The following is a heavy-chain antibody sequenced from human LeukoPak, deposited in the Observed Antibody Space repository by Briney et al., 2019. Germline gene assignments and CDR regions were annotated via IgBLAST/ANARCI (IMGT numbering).Heavy chain of an antibody. CDR2: ISYSGST. D-gene: IGHD1-26*01. J-gene: IGHJ3*02. V-gene: IGHV4-59*01. CDR1: GGAIGRYD. CDR3: ARETRLHSGSYSNDAFDI. Sequence: SETLSLTCTVTGGAIGRYDWSWIRQPPRKGLEWIGYISYSGSTDYNPSLKSRVTISLDTSKNQFSLRLSSVTAADTAVYYCARETRLHSGSYSNDAFDIWGQGTMVTVSS.